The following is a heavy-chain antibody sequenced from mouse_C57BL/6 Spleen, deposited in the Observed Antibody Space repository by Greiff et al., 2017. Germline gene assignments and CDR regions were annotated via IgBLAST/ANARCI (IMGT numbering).Heavy chain of an antibody. CDR3: TRSITTVVDYYAMDY. V-gene: IGHV5-9-1*02. D-gene: IGHD1-1*01. CDR2: ISSGGDYI. J-gene: IGHJ4*01. CDR1: GFTFSRYA. Sequence: EVKLVESGEGLVKPGGSLKLSCAASGFTFSRYAMSWVRQTPEKRLEWVAYISSGGDYIYYADTVKGRFTISRDNARNTLYLQMSSLKSEDTAMYYCTRSITTVVDYYAMDYWGQGTSVTVSS.